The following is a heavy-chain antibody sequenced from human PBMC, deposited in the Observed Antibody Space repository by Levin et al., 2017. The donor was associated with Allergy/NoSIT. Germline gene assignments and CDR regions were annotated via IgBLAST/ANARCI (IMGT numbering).Heavy chain of an antibody. Sequence: GGSLRLSCAASGFTFSSYSMNWVRQAPGKGLEWVSSISSSSSYIYYADSVKGRFTISRDNAKNSLYLQMNSLRAEDTAVYYCAREMVQGVIIRLNAFDIWGQGTMVTVSS. CDR3: AREMVQGVIIRLNAFDI. J-gene: IGHJ3*02. CDR1: GFTFSSYS. CDR2: ISSSSSYI. V-gene: IGHV3-21*01. D-gene: IGHD3-10*01.